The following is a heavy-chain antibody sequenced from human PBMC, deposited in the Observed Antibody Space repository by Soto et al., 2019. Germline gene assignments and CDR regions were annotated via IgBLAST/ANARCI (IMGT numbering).Heavy chain of an antibody. D-gene: IGHD3-22*01. Sequence: PSETLSLTCTVSGGSISSYYWSWIRQPPGKGLEWIGYIYYSGSTNYNPSLKSRVTISVDTSKNQFSLKLSSVTAADTAVYYCARVSSSSWWGPYYYDSSGYFDYWGQGTLVTVS. J-gene: IGHJ4*02. CDR3: ARVSSSSWWGPYYYDSSGYFDY. CDR1: GGSISSYY. CDR2: IYYSGST. V-gene: IGHV4-59*01.